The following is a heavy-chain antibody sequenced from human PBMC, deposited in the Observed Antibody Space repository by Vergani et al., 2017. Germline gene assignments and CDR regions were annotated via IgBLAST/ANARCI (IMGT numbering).Heavy chain of an antibody. V-gene: IGHV3-33*06. J-gene: IGHJ6*02. CDR2: IWYDGSKK. D-gene: IGHD5-12*01. CDR3: AKANPRNRGYDYLYYYHAMDI. CDR1: GFTLSTYG. Sequence: QVQLVESGGGVVQPGRSLRLSCAASGFTLSTYGMHWVRQAPGKGLEWVAVIWYDGSKKYYGDSVKGRFTISRDNSKNTLYLQMNSLSAGDTAVYYCAKANPRNRGYDYLYYYHAMDIWGQGTTVTVSS.